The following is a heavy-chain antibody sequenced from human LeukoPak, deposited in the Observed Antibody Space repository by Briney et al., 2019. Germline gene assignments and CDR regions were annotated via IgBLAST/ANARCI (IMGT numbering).Heavy chain of an antibody. V-gene: IGHV1-24*01. CDR1: GYTLTELS. Sequence: ASVKLSCKVSGYTLTELSMHWVRNAPGKGLERMGGFDPEDGETIYAQKFQGRVTMTEDTSTDTAYMELSSLRSEDTAVYYCATQYYYDSSGYYYAYFQHWGQGTLVTVS. D-gene: IGHD3-22*01. CDR3: ATQYYYDSSGYYYAYFQH. CDR2: FDPEDGET. J-gene: IGHJ1*01.